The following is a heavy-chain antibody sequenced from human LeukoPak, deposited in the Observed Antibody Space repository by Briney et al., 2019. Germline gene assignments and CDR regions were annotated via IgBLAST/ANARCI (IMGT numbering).Heavy chain of an antibody. J-gene: IGHJ4*02. D-gene: IGHD2-2*02. V-gene: IGHV1-8*01. CDR1: GYTFTSYD. Sequence: ASVKVSCKASGYTFTSYDINWVRQATGQGLEWMGWMNPNSGNTGYAQKFQGRVTMTRDTSISTAYMELSRLRSDDTAVYYCARAMAAIGYWGQGTLVTVSS. CDR2: MNPNSGNT. CDR3: ARAMAAIGY.